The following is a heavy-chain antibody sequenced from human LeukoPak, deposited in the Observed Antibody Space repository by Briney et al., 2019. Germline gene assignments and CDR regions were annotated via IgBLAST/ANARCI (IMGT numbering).Heavy chain of an antibody. CDR2: INHSGST. J-gene: IGHJ4*02. CDR1: GGSFSGYY. Sequence: SETLSLTCAVYGGSFSGYYWSWIRQPPGKGLEWIGEINHSGSTNYNLSLKSRVTISVDTSKNQFSLKLSSVTAADTAVYYCARQYSSGWYHFDYWGQGTLVTVSS. V-gene: IGHV4-34*01. D-gene: IGHD6-19*01. CDR3: ARQYSSGWYHFDY.